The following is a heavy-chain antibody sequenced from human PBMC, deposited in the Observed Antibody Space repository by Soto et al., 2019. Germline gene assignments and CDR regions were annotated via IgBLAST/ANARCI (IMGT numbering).Heavy chain of an antibody. D-gene: IGHD1-20*01. CDR1: GFTFSSYG. CDR3: AKRINVPASQVFDC. CDR2: IWYDGSNK. J-gene: IGHJ4*02. Sequence: GGSLRLSCAASGFTFSSYGMHWVRQAPGKGLEWVAVIWYDGSNKYYADSVKGRFTISRDNSKSTLYLQMNSLRAEDTAIYYCAKRINVPASQVFDCWGQGTLVTVSS. V-gene: IGHV3-33*06.